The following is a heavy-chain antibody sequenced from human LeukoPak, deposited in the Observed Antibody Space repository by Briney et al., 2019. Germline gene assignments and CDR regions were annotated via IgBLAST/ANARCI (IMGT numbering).Heavy chain of an antibody. J-gene: IGHJ3*02. Sequence: SVKVSCKASGGTFSSYAISWVRQAPGQGLEWMGGIIPIFGTANYAQKFQGRVTITADESTSTAYMELSSLRSEDTAVYYCTRGYSGYDLDDAFDIWGQGTMVTVSS. CDR3: TRGYSGYDLDDAFDI. D-gene: IGHD5-12*01. V-gene: IGHV1-69*01. CDR2: IIPIFGTA. CDR1: GGTFSSYA.